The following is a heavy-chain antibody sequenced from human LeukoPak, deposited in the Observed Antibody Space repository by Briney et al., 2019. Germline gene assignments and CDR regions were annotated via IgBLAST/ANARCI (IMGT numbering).Heavy chain of an antibody. CDR3: AKYYYDSSGYYALFDY. CDR1: GGSISTYY. CDR2: IYYTGST. D-gene: IGHD3-22*01. Sequence: KPSETLSLTCTVSGGSISTYYWNWIRQPPGKGLEWIGYIYYTGSTNYNPSPKSRVIISVDTSKNQFSLKLSSVTAADTAVYYCAKYYYDSSGYYALFDYWGQGTLVTVSS. J-gene: IGHJ4*02. V-gene: IGHV4-59*01.